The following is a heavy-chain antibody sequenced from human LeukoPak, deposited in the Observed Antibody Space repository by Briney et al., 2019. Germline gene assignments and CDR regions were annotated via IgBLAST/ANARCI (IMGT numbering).Heavy chain of an antibody. CDR2: ISRNGDST. D-gene: IGHD6-13*01. CDR1: GFTFNNYA. Sequence: GGSLRLSCAASGFTFNNYAMLWVRQAPGKGLEYVSAISRNGDSTYYANSVKGRFTISRDNSKNTLYPQMGRLRAEDMAVYYCARVREDTSSLGYWGQGTLVTVSS. V-gene: IGHV3-64*01. CDR3: ARVREDTSSLGY. J-gene: IGHJ4*02.